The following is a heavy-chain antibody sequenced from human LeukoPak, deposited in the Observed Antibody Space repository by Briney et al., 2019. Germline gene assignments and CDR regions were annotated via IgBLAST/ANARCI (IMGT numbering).Heavy chain of an antibody. V-gene: IGHV3-23*01. CDR1: GFTFSSYA. CDR2: ISGSGGST. D-gene: IGHD6-13*01. CDR3: AKGRWPSGLGIAAADDY. Sequence: PGGSLRLSCAASGFTFSSYAMSWVRQAPGKGLEWVSAISGSGGSTYYADSVKGRFTISRDNSKNTLYLQMNSLRAEDTAVYYCAKGRWPSGLGIAAADDYWGQGTLVTVSS. J-gene: IGHJ4*02.